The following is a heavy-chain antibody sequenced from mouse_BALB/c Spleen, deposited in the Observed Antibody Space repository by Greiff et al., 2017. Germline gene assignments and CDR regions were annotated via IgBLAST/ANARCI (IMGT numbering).Heavy chain of an antibody. Sequence: VQLKESGAELVKPGASVKLSCTASGFNIKDTYMHWVKQRPEQGLEWIGRIDPANGNTKYDPKFQGKATITADTSSNTAYLQLSSLTSEDTAVYYCARSMDDGSSYRAYWGQGTLVTVSA. D-gene: IGHD1-1*01. CDR1: GFNIKDTY. J-gene: IGHJ3*01. CDR2: IDPANGNT. CDR3: ARSMDDGSSYRAY. V-gene: IGHV14-3*02.